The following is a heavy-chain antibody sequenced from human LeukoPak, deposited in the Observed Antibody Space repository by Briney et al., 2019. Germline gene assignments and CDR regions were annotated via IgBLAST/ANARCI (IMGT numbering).Heavy chain of an antibody. CDR2: ISFSSDYI. J-gene: IGHJ4*02. CDR1: GFTFSTYW. CDR3: ARRYCSTTNCYAFDD. Sequence: GASLRLSCAASGFTFSTYWMSWVRLAPGKGLEWVSSISFSSDYIYYADSVKGRFTISRDNARNSLYLQMNSLRAEDAAVYYCARRYCSTTNCYAFDDWGQGTLVTVSS. V-gene: IGHV3-21*01. D-gene: IGHD2-2*01.